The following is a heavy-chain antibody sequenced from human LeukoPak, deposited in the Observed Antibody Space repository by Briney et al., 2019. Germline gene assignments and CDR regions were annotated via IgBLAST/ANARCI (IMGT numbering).Heavy chain of an antibody. J-gene: IGHJ5*02. D-gene: IGHD3-3*01. CDR3: AKAFLEWLLPNWFDP. V-gene: IGHV3-23*01. Sequence: GGSLRLSCAASGFTFSSYAMSWVRQAPGKGLEWVSAISGSGGSTYYADSVKGRFTISRDNSKNTLYLQMNSLRAEDTAVYYCAKAFLEWLLPNWFDPWGQGTLVTVSS. CDR1: GFTFSSYA. CDR2: ISGSGGST.